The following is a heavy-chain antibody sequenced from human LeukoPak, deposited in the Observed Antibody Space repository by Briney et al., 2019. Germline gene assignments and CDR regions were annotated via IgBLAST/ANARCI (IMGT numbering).Heavy chain of an antibody. V-gene: IGHV4-59*01. J-gene: IGHJ4*02. CDR2: LTPSGST. Sequence: PSETLSLTCTVSGVSISSYYWSWIRQSPEKGLEWIGYLTPSGSTNYKPSLKSRVTISVDTSKNQFSLKLSSVTAADTAPYYCVKIKPGGASFDYWGQGTLVTVSS. CDR3: VKIKPGGASFDY. CDR1: GVSISSYY. D-gene: IGHD1-26*01.